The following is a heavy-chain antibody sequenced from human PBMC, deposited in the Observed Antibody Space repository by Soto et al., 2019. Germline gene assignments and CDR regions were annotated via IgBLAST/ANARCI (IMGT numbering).Heavy chain of an antibody. Sequence: GGSLRLSCAASGFTFSVSAMHWVRHTSGKGLEWVGRIRSKANSYATAYAASVKGRFTISRDDSKNTAYLQMNSLKTEDTAVYYCTSRGTYSGGKGTDVDYWGQGTLVTVSS. J-gene: IGHJ4*02. V-gene: IGHV3-73*01. CDR2: IRSKANSYAT. D-gene: IGHD1-26*01. CDR1: GFTFSVSA. CDR3: TSRGTYSGGKGTDVDY.